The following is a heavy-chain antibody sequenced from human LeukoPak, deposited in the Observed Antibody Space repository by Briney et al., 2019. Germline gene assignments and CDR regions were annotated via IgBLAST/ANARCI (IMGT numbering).Heavy chain of an antibody. CDR3: ARAVYYDSSGYYPLDYFDY. V-gene: IGHV4-61*02. CDR1: GGSISSGSYY. D-gene: IGHD3-22*01. Sequence: SQTLSLTCTVSGGSISSGSYYWSWIRQPAGKGLEWIGRIYTSGSTNYNPSLKSRVTISVDTSKNQFSLKLSSVTAADTAVYYCARAVYYDSSGYYPLDYFDYWGQGTLVTVSS. J-gene: IGHJ4*02. CDR2: IYTSGST.